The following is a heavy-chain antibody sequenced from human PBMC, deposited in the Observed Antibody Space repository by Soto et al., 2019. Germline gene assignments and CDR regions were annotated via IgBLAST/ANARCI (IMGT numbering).Heavy chain of an antibody. CDR2: IWYDGSNK. J-gene: IGHJ4*02. CDR3: ARGSIAARYYFDY. D-gene: IGHD6-6*01. V-gene: IGHV3-33*01. CDR1: GFTFSSYG. Sequence: QVQLVESGGGVVQPGRSLRLSCAASGFTFSSYGMHWVRQAPGKGLEWVAVIWYDGSNKYYADSVKGRFTISRDNSKNTLYLQMNSLRAEDTAVYYCARGSIAARYYFDYWGQGTLVTVSS.